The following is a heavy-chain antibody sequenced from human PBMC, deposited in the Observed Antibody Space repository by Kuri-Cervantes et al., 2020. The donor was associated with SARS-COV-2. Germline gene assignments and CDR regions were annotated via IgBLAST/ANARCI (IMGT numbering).Heavy chain of an antibody. CDR3: ARGEHIVVVTAMFDY. CDR1: GFTFSSYA. V-gene: IGHV3-30*07. CDR2: ISYDGSNK. J-gene: IGHJ4*02. Sequence: GGSLRLSCAASGFTFSSYAMHWVRQAPGKGLEWVAVISYDGSNKYYADSVKGRFTISRDNSKNTLYLQMNSLRAEDTAVYYCARGEHIVVVTAMFDYWGQGTLVTVSS. D-gene: IGHD2-21*02.